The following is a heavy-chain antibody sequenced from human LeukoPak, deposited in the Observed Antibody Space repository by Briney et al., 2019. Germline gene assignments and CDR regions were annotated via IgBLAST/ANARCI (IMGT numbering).Heavy chain of an antibody. J-gene: IGHJ4*02. CDR3: ARVRGSYHFDY. D-gene: IGHD1-26*01. Sequence: GGSLRLSCAGSGFTFSSYGMSWVRQAPGKGLEWVSYITSSSSAIYYADSVKGRFTISRDNARNSLYLQMNSLRAEDTAVYYCARVRGSYHFDYWGQGTLVTVSS. CDR1: GFTFSSYG. CDR2: ITSSSSAI. V-gene: IGHV3-48*01.